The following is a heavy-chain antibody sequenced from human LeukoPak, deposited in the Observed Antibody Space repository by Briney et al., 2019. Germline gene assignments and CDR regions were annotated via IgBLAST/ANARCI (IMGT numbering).Heavy chain of an antibody. D-gene: IGHD6-13*01. J-gene: IGHJ6*03. CDR3: ARGGSSWPYYYYYMDV. Sequence: SETLSLTCAVYGGSFSGYYWSWIRQPPGKGLGWIGEINHSGSTNYNPSLKSRVTISVDTSKNQFSLKLSSATAADTAVYYCARGGSSWPYYYYYMDVWGKGTTVTVSS. V-gene: IGHV4-34*01. CDR2: INHSGST. CDR1: GGSFSGYY.